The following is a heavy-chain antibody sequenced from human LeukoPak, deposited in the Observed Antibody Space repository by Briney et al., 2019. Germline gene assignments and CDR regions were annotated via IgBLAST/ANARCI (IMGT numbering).Heavy chain of an antibody. Sequence: PGGSLRLSCAASGFTVSSNYMSWVRQAPGKGLEWVSVIYSGGSTYYADSVKGRFTISRDNSKNTLYLQMNSLRAEDTAVYYCAKDPVEQQLVRGFDYWGQGTLVTVSS. D-gene: IGHD6-13*01. J-gene: IGHJ4*02. CDR3: AKDPVEQQLVRGFDY. CDR2: IYSGGST. V-gene: IGHV3-66*01. CDR1: GFTVSSNY.